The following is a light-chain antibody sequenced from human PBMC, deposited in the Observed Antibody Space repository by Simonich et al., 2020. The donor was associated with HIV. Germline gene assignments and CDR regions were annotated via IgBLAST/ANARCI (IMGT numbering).Light chain of an antibody. V-gene: IGLV2-14*02. CDR3: SSYTSSSTVV. J-gene: IGLJ2*01. Sequence: QSALTQPVSVSGFPGQSITIACTGTSSDVGSYHLVSWYQHHPGKAPKLMIYEGSKRPSGVSNRFSGSKSGNTASLAISGLQAEDEADYYCSSYTSSSTVVFGGGTKLTVL. CDR1: SSDVGSYHL. CDR2: EGS.